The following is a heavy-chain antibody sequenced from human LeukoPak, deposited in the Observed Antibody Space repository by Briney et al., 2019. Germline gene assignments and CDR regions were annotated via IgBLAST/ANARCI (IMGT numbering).Heavy chain of an antibody. CDR2: IYYSGST. CDR3: ARLRSTSLYYYYGMDV. V-gene: IGHV4-59*08. Sequence: SETLSLTCTVSGGSISSYYWSWIRQPPGKGLEWIGYIYYSGSTNYNPSLKSRVTISVDTSKNQFSLKLSSVTAADTAVYYCARLRSTSLYYYYGMDVWGQGTTVTVSS. D-gene: IGHD2-2*01. J-gene: IGHJ6*02. CDR1: GGSISSYY.